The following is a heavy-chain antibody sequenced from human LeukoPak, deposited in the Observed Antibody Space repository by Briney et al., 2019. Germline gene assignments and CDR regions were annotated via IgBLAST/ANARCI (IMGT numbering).Heavy chain of an antibody. D-gene: IGHD3-10*01. CDR3: ARGAITMVRGKEYWFDP. CDR1: GYTFTSYG. Sequence: ASVKVSCKASGYTFTSYGISWVRQAPGQGLEWMGWINPNSGGTNYAQKFQGRVTMTRDTSISTAYMELSRLRSDDTAVYYCARGAITMVRGKEYWFDPWGQGTLVTVSS. CDR2: INPNSGGT. J-gene: IGHJ5*02. V-gene: IGHV1-2*02.